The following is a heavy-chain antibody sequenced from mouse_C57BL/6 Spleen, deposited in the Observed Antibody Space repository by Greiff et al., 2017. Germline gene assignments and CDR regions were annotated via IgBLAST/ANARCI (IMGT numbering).Heavy chain of an antibody. J-gene: IGHJ3*01. CDR3: ARKDSSGPWFAY. D-gene: IGHD3-2*02. CDR1: GFSLTSYA. CDR2: IWTGGGT. V-gene: IGHV2-9-1*01. Sequence: QVQLQQSGPGLVAPSQSLSITCTVSGFSLTSYAISWVRQPPGKGLEWLGVIWTGGGTNYYSAPISRLSTSKDNSKSQVFIKMNSLQTEDTARYYCARKDSSGPWFAYWGQGTLVTVSA.